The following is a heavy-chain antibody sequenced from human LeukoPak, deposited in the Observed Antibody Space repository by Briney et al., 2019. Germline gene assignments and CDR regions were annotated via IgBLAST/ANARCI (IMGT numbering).Heavy chain of an antibody. J-gene: IGHJ4*02. CDR2: IYSGGST. CDR3: ARDRPSTVAGLDY. CDR1: GFTVSSNY. D-gene: IGHD2-15*01. V-gene: IGHV3-66*01. Sequence: GGSLRLSCAASGFTVSSNYMGWVRQAPGKGLEWVSVIYSGGSTYYADSVKGRFTISRDNSKNTLYLQMNSLRAEDTAVYYCARDRPSTVAGLDYWGQGTLVTVSS.